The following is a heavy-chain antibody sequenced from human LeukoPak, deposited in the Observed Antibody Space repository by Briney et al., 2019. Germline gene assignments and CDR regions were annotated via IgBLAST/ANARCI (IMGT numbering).Heavy chain of an antibody. CDR2: IIPILGIA. CDR1: GYTFTSYG. D-gene: IGHD2-15*01. J-gene: IGHJ4*02. V-gene: IGHV1-69*04. Sequence: ASVNVSCKASGYTFTSYGISWVRQAPGQGLEWMGRIIPILGIANYAQKFQGRVTITADKSTSTAYMELSSLRSEDTAVYYCARDCSGGSCYFRSGYYFDYWGQGTLVTVSS. CDR3: ARDCSGGSCYFRSGYYFDY.